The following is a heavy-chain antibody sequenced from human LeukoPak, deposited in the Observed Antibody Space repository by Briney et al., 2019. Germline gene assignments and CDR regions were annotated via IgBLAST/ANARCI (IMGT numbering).Heavy chain of an antibody. V-gene: IGHV1-2*02. CDR1: GYTFTAYY. Sequence: ASVKVSCKTSGYTFTAYYMHWVRQAPGQGLEWMGWINPNSDFTNFAQKFQGRVTMTRDTSISTAYMELSRLRSDDTAVYYCVRDRYYGSGSFYQMDVWGQGTTVTVSS. CDR2: INPNSDFT. CDR3: VRDRYYGSGSFYQMDV. D-gene: IGHD3-10*01. J-gene: IGHJ6*02.